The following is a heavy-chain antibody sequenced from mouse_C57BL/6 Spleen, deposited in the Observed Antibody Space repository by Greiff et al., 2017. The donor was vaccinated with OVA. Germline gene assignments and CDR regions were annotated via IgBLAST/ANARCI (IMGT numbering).Heavy chain of an antibody. Sequence: VQLQQPGAELVKPGASVKLSCKASGYTFTTYPIAWVKQKPGQSLEWIGDFDPYDDDTKYNQKFKGQATLTVDKSSSTVYLELSRLTSEDTAVYYCARGGRPAMDYWGQGTSVTVSS. CDR2: FDPYDDDT. V-gene: IGHV1-47*01. D-gene: IGHD3-3*01. J-gene: IGHJ4*01. CDR1: GYTFTTYP. CDR3: ARGGRPAMDY.